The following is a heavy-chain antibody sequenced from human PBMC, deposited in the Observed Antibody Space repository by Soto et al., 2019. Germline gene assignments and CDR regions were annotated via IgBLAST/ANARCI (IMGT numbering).Heavy chain of an antibody. CDR1: GFTFSSYG. J-gene: IGHJ6*02. V-gene: IGHV3-33*01. CDR3: ARVWGDIAARPPGYYYYYGMDV. D-gene: IGHD6-6*01. CDR2: IWYDGSNK. Sequence: ESGGGVVQPGRSLRLSCAASGFTFSSYGMHWVRQAPGKGLEWVAVIWYDGSNKYYADSVKGRFTISRDNSKNTLYLQMNSLRAEDTAVYYCARVWGDIAARPPGYYYYYGMDVWGQGTTVTVSS.